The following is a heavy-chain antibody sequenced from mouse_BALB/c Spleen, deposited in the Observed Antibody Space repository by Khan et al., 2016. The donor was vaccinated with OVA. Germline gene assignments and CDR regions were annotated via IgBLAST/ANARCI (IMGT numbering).Heavy chain of an antibody. J-gene: IGHJ3*01. CDR2: ISYDGSN. V-gene: IGHV3-6*02. Sequence: EVQLQESGPGLVKPSQSLSLTCSVTGYSITSGYYWNWIRQFPGNKLEWMGYISYDGSNNYNPSHKNRISITRNTSKNQFFLKLNSVTTEKTTTCYWARDKDGSRCPAWFAYWGQGTLVTVSA. D-gene: IGHD1-1*01. CDR1: GYSITSGYY. CDR3: ARDKDGSRCPAWFAY.